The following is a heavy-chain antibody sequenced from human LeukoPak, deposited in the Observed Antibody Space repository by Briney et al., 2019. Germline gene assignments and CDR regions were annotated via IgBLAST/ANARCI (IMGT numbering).Heavy chain of an antibody. CDR2: INPNSGGT. J-gene: IGHJ4*02. D-gene: IGHD1-26*01. Sequence: ASLRFSCRAFGSTFTGYFMNWVGQAPGKGLDWLDGINPNSGGTNYAQKFQGRVNMTRDTSISTAYMELSRLRSDDTAVYYCARARWELVRGLDYWGQGTLVTVSS. V-gene: IGHV1-2*02. CDR3: ARARWELVRGLDY. CDR1: GSTFTGYF.